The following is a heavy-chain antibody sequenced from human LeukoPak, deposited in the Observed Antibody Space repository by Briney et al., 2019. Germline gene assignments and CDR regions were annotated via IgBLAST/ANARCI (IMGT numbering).Heavy chain of an antibody. D-gene: IGHD3-10*01. J-gene: IGHJ4*02. Sequence: PSETLSLTCTVSGGSISSSNYYWGWIRQPPGKGLEWIGSIYYSGSPYYNPSLKSRVTISVDTSKNQFSLKLSSVTAADTAVYYCATGAPFDYWGQGTLVTVSS. CDR1: GGSISSSNYY. CDR2: IYYSGSP. CDR3: ATGAPFDY. V-gene: IGHV4-39*01.